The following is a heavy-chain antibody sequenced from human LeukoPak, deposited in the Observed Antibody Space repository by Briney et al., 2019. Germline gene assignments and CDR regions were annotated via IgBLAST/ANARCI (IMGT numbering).Heavy chain of an antibody. J-gene: IGHJ3*02. CDR1: GYTFPSYG. CDR2: MNPNCGNT. V-gene: IGHV1-8*03. CDR3: ARGIEDSDAFDI. D-gene: IGHD6-6*01. Sequence: ALVKVSCKVSGYTFPSYGIRWVRQAPGHGLEWMGWMNPNCGNTGYAQKFQGRVTITRNTSISTAYMELSSLRSEGTAVYYCARGIEDSDAFDIWGQGTMGTVSS.